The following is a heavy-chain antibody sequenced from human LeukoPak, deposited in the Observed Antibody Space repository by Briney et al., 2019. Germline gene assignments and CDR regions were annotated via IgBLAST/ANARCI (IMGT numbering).Heavy chain of an antibody. Sequence: SETLSLTCIVSGGSISSNNYHWAWIRQPPGKELVWIGSIYYSGSTYYNPSLKRRVTISVDTSKNHFSLKLSSVTAAYAAVYYCAYGGNSRVLFYWGQGTLLTVSS. CDR2: IYYSGST. J-gene: IGHJ4*02. D-gene: IGHD4-23*01. V-gene: IGHV4-39*02. CDR3: AYGGNSRVLFY. CDR1: GGSISSNNYH.